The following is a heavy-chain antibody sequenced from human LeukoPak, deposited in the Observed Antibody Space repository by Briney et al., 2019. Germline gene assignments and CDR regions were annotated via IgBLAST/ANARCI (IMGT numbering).Heavy chain of an antibody. CDR3: ARWEIRGTAHKLDY. Sequence: GGSLRLSCVASGFTLSSHWMSWVRQAPGKGLEGVANINQDRSAKYFVDSVKGRFTISRDNAKNSMYLQMNSLRAEDTAVYYCARWEIRGTAHKLDYWGQGTLVTVSS. D-gene: IGHD1-7*01. V-gene: IGHV3-7*01. CDR2: INQDRSAK. CDR1: GFTLSSHW. J-gene: IGHJ4*02.